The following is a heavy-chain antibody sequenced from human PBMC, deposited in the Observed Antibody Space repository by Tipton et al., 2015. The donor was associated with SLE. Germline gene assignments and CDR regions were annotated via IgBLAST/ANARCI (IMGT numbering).Heavy chain of an antibody. D-gene: IGHD5-24*01. V-gene: IGHV5-51*03. Sequence: QLVQSGAEVKKPGESLKISCKGSGYSFTSYWIGWVRQMPGKGLEWMGIIYPGDSDTRYSPSFQGQVTISADKSISTAYLQWSSLKASDTAVYYCARGHEMARHGYYFDYWGQGTLVTVSS. J-gene: IGHJ4*02. CDR1: GYSFTSYW. CDR3: ARGHEMARHGYYFDY. CDR2: IYPGDSDT.